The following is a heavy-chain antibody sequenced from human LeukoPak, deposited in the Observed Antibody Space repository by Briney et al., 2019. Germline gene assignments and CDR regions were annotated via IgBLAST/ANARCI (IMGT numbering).Heavy chain of an antibody. CDR3: ARRETMVRGDYYYYMDV. V-gene: IGHV3-21*01. CDR2: ISSSSSYI. D-gene: IGHD3-10*01. CDR1: GFTFSNYT. J-gene: IGHJ6*03. Sequence: GGSLRLSCAASGFTFSNYTMNWVRQAPGKGLEWVSSISSSSSYIYYADSVKGRFTISRDNAKNSLYLQMNSLRAEDTAVYYCARRETMVRGDYYYYMDVWGKGTTVTISS.